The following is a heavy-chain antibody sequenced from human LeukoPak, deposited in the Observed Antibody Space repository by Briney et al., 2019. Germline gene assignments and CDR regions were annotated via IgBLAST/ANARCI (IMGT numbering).Heavy chain of an antibody. CDR2: IYHSGST. V-gene: IGHV4-39*01. D-gene: IGHD1-26*01. CDR3: AKSGGYGLIDC. CDR1: GVSISGSGHY. Sequence: SETLSLTCAVSGVSISGSGHYWGWIRQPPGKGLEWIGNIYHSGSTYYNASLQSRVTISIDTSRNQFSLSLNSVTAADTAMYYCAKSGGYGLIDCWGQGTLVTVSS. J-gene: IGHJ4*02.